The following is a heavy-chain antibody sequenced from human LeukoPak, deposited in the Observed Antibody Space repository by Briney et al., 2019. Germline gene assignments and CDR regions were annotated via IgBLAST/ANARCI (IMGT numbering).Heavy chain of an antibody. CDR2: INPNSGGT. CDR1: GYTFTGCY. J-gene: IGHJ4*02. CDR3: ARVRAPRGITMVRGVITPLDY. D-gene: IGHD3-10*01. V-gene: IGHV1-2*02. Sequence: ASVKVSCKASGYTFTGCYMHWVRQAPGQGLEWMGWINPNSGGTNYAQKFQGRVTMTRDTSISTAYMELSRLRSDDTAVYYCARVRAPRGITMVRGVITPLDYWGQGTLVTVSS.